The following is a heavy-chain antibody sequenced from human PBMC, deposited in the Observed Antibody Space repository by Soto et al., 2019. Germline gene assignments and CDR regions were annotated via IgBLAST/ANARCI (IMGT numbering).Heavy chain of an antibody. D-gene: IGHD2-15*01. CDR3: ARDLCGNPAIRCNWFDP. J-gene: IGHJ5*02. CDR1: GYTFTSYG. Sequence: GASVKVSCKASGYTFTSYGISWVRQAPGQGLEWMGWISAYNGNTNYAQKLQGRVTMTTDTSTSTAYMELRSLRSDDTAVYYCARDLCGNPAIRCNWFDPWGQGTLVTVSS. CDR2: ISAYNGNT. V-gene: IGHV1-18*01.